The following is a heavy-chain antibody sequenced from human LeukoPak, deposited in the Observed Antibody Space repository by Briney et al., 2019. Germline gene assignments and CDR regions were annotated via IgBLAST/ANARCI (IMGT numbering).Heavy chain of an antibody. J-gene: IGHJ3*02. CDR2: IYYSGGT. Sequence: SETLSLTCTVSGGSISSYYWSWIRQPPGKGLEWIGYIYYSGGTNYNPSLKSRVTISVDTSKNQFSLKLSSVTAADTAVYYCARGLVDYYDSSGYYTNAFDIWGQGTMVTVSS. CDR3: ARGLVDYYDSSGYYTNAFDI. D-gene: IGHD3-22*01. CDR1: GGSISSYY. V-gene: IGHV4-59*01.